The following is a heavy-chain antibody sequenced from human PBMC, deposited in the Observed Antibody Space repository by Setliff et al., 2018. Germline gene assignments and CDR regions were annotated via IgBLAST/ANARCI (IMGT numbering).Heavy chain of an antibody. J-gene: IGHJ4*02. CDR2: INHSGSS. V-gene: IGHV4-34*01. CDR3: ARRETYYNFWSGYFDY. Sequence: SETLSLTCAVYGGSFSGYYWTWIRQPPGKGLEWIGEINHSGSSNYNPSLKSRVTISVDTSKNQFSLNLSSVTAADTAVYYCARRETYYNFWSGYFDYWGQGMLVTVSS. CDR1: GGSFSGYY. D-gene: IGHD3-3*01.